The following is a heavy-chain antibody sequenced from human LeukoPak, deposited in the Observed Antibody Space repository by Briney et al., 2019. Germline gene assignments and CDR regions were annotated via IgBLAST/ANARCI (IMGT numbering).Heavy chain of an antibody. V-gene: IGHV3-64*01. CDR2: ISSNGGST. Sequence: GGSLRLSCAASGFTFSSYAMHWVRQAPGKGLEYVSAISSNGGSTYYANSVKGRFTISRDNSKNTLYLQMGGLRAEDMAVYYCASSPHYGTFDYWGQGTLVTVSS. CDR3: ASSPHYGTFDY. D-gene: IGHD4-17*01. J-gene: IGHJ4*02. CDR1: GFTFSSYA.